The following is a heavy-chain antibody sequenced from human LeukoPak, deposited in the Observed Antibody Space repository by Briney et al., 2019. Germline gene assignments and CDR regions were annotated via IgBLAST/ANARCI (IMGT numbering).Heavy chain of an antibody. CDR3: AKLNSLWFGDSYFDY. D-gene: IGHD3-10*01. Sequence: QSGGSLRLSCAASGFPFSSYAMSWVRQAPGKGLEWVSAISGSGGSTYYADSVKGRFTISRDNSKNTLYLQMNSLRAEDTAVYYCAKLNSLWFGDSYFDYWGQGALVTVSS. V-gene: IGHV3-23*01. CDR1: GFPFSSYA. CDR2: ISGSGGST. J-gene: IGHJ4*02.